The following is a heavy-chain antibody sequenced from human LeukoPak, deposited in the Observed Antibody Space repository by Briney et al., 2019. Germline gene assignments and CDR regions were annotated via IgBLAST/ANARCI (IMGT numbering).Heavy chain of an antibody. D-gene: IGHD2-2*01. CDR3: AREVVVKRAYDAFDI. Sequence: TLSLTCAVYGGSFSGYYWSWIRQPPGKGLEWIGYIYYSGSTYYNPSLKSRVTISVDTSKNQFSLKLSSVTAADTAVYYCAREVVVKRAYDAFDIWGQGTMVTVSS. J-gene: IGHJ3*02. CDR2: IYYSGST. CDR1: GGSFSGYY. V-gene: IGHV4-30-4*01.